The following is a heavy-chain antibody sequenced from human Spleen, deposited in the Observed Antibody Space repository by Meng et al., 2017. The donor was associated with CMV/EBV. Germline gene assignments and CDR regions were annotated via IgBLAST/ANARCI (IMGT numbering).Heavy chain of an antibody. CDR2: IYYSGST. J-gene: IGHJ3*02. Sequence: SETLSLTCTVSGGSISSSSYYWGWIRQPPGKGLEWIGSIYYSGSTYYNPSLKGRVTISVDTSKNQFSLKLSSVTAADTAVYYCARDRPHYDILTGYYHDAFDIWGQGTMVTVSS. V-gene: IGHV4-39*07. D-gene: IGHD3-9*01. CDR3: ARDRPHYDILTGYYHDAFDI. CDR1: GGSISSSSYY.